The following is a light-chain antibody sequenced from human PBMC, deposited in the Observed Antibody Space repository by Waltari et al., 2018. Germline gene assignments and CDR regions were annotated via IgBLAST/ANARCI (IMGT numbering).Light chain of an antibody. Sequence: QSALTQPRSVSGSPAPSVTISRTGTSGALGDHDRVSWYQQPPGTAPNLMIYDVSKRPSGVPDRFSGSKSGYTASLTISGLQPDDEADYYCCTYTGGYTWVFGGGTKLTVL. V-gene: IGLV2-11*01. CDR1: SGALGDHDR. CDR3: CTYTGGYTWV. J-gene: IGLJ3*02. CDR2: DVS.